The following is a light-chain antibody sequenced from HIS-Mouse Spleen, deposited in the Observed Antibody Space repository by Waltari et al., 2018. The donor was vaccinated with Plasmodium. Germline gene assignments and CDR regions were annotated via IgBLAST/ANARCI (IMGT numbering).Light chain of an antibody. CDR1: QSISNY. Sequence: DIQMTQSPSSLSASVGDRVTLTCRTSQSISNYLNWYQQKPGKAPKHLIYAASSLQRRVPSRFSGSGSGTDFTLTISSLQPEDFATYYCQQSYRTWTFGQGTKVEIK. J-gene: IGKJ1*01. CDR3: QQSYRTWT. V-gene: IGKV1-39*01. CDR2: AAS.